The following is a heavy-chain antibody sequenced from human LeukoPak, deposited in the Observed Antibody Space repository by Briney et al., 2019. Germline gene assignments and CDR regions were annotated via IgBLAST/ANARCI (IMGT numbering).Heavy chain of an antibody. Sequence: ASVKVSCKVSGYTLTELSMHWVRQAPGKGLEWMGGFDPEDGETIYAQKFQGRVTMTEDTSTDTAYMELRSLRSDDTAVYYCARVEVGATMEQVDYWGQGTLVTVSS. CDR3: ARVEVGATMEQVDY. CDR2: FDPEDGET. V-gene: IGHV1-24*01. D-gene: IGHD1-26*01. CDR1: GYTLTELS. J-gene: IGHJ4*02.